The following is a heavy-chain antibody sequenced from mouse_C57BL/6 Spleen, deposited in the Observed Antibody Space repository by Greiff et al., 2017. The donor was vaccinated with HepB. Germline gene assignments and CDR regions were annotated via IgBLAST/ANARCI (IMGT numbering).Heavy chain of an antibody. CDR2: INSDGGST. Sequence: EVNLVESGGGLVQPGESLKLSCESNEYEFPSHDMSWVRKTPEKRLELVAAINSDGGSTYYPDTMERRVIISRDTTKKTLYLQMSSLRSEDTAVYYCARSVYGSGYFDVWGTGTTVTVSS. J-gene: IGHJ1*03. D-gene: IGHD1-1*01. V-gene: IGHV5-2*01. CDR1: EYEFPSHD. CDR3: ARSVYGSGYFDV.